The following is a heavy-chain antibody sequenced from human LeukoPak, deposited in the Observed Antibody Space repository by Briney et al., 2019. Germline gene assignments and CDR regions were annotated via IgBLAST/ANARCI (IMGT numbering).Heavy chain of an antibody. J-gene: IGHJ4*02. CDR2: ISYSGSP. Sequence: SETLSLTCTVSGASISSGGYYWSWIRQHPGRGLEWIGYISYSGSPYYNPSLKSRVTISVDTSRNQFSLKLSSVTAADTAVYYCARHVDSSGPYYFDYWGQGTLVTVSS. V-gene: IGHV4-31*03. CDR1: GASISSGGYY. CDR3: ARHVDSSGPYYFDY. D-gene: IGHD3-22*01.